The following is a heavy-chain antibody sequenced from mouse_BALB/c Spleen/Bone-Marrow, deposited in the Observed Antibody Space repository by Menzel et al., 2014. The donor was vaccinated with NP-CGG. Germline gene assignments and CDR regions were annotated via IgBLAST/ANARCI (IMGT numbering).Heavy chain of an antibody. Sequence: VMLVESGPDLVAPSQSLSITCTVSGFSLTSYGVHWVRQPPGKGLEWLVVIWSDGSTTYNSALKSRLSISKDNPKSQVFLKMNSLQTDDTAMYYCATNYYGSSYAMDYWGQGTSVTVSS. CDR3: ATNYYGSSYAMDY. CDR1: GFSLTSYG. V-gene: IGHV2-6-2*01. CDR2: IWSDGST. D-gene: IGHD1-1*01. J-gene: IGHJ4*01.